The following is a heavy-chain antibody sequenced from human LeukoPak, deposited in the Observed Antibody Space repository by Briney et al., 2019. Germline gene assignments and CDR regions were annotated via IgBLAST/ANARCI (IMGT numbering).Heavy chain of an antibody. CDR3: AKGQKVEYFDWLSDY. Sequence: PGGSLRLSCAASGFTFSSYAMSWVRQAPGKGLEWDSAISGSGGSTYYADSVKGRFTISRDNSKNTLYLQMNSLRAEDTAVYYCAKGQKVEYFDWLSDYWGQGTLVTVSS. CDR1: GFTFSSYA. D-gene: IGHD3-9*01. V-gene: IGHV3-23*01. J-gene: IGHJ4*02. CDR2: ISGSGGST.